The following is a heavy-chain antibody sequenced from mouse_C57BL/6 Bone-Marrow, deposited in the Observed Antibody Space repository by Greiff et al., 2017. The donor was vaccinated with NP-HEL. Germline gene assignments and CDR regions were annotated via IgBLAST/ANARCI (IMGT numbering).Heavy chain of an antibody. CDR1: GYTFTSYG. V-gene: IGHV1-81*01. CDR2: IYPRSGNT. CDR3: SRWREYDPFAY. J-gene: IGHJ3*01. D-gene: IGHD2-14*01. Sequence: VQGVESGAELARPGASVKLSCKASGYTFTSYGISWVKQRTGQGLEWIGEIYPRSGNTYYNEKFKGKATLTADKSSSTAYMELRSLTSEDSAVYFCSRWREYDPFAYWGQGTLVTVSA.